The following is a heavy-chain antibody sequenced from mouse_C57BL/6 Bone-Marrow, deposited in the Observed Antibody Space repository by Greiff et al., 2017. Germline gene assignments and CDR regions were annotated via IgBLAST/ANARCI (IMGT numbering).Heavy chain of an antibody. Sequence: VQLQQSGAELMKPGASVKLSCKATGYTFSSYWIEWIKQRPGHGLEWIGEILPGGSSTNNNENFKGKATFTAETSSNTAYIQLSSLTSEDSAVYYCASRFAYWGQGTLVTVSA. J-gene: IGHJ3*01. CDR1: GYTFSSYW. CDR2: ILPGGSST. V-gene: IGHV1-9*01. CDR3: ASRFAY.